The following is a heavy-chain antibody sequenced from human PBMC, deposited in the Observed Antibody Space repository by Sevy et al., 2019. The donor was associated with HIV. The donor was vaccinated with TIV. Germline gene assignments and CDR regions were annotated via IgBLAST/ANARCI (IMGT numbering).Heavy chain of an antibody. J-gene: IGHJ4*02. Sequence: GSLRLSCAASGFTFSSYAMHWVRQAPGKGLEWVAVISYDGSNKYYADSVKGRFTISRDNSKNTLYLQMNSLRAEDTAVYYCARENAAAGSFLVNWGQGTLVTVSS. CDR2: ISYDGSNK. D-gene: IGHD6-13*01. CDR1: GFTFSSYA. CDR3: ARENAAAGSFLVN. V-gene: IGHV3-30*04.